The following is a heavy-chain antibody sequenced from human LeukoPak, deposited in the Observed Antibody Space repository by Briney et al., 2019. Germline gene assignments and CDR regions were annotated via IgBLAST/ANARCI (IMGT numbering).Heavy chain of an antibody. CDR1: GYTFTNFG. J-gene: IGHJ6*03. CDR2: ITPYNGNT. D-gene: IGHD5-12*01. CDR3: ARDQKPSGYVYYYYYYYMDV. Sequence: ASVKVSCKASGYTFTNFGISWVRQAPGQGLEWMGWITPYNGNTNYAQKLQSRVTLTTDTSTSTAYMELRSLRSDDTAVYYCARDQKPSGYVYYYYYYYMDVWGKGTTVTISS. V-gene: IGHV1-18*01.